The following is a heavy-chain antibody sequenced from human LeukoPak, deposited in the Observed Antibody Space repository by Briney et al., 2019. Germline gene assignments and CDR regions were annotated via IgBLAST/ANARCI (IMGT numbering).Heavy chain of an antibody. Sequence: GRSLRLSCAASGFTFSSYGMHWVRQAPGKGLEWVAVISYDGSNKYYADSVKGRFTISRDNSKNTLYLQMNSLRAEDTAVYYCATRSPSLSGDYTYYYNMDVWGKGTTVTVSS. CDR3: ATRSPSLSGDYTYYYNMDV. CDR1: GFTFSSYG. D-gene: IGHD4-17*01. J-gene: IGHJ6*03. CDR2: ISYDGSNK. V-gene: IGHV3-30*03.